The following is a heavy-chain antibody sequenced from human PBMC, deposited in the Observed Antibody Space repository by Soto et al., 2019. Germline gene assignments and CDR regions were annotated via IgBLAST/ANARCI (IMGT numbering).Heavy chain of an antibody. CDR1: GFTFSSYW. J-gene: IGHJ6*02. D-gene: IGHD3-10*01. CDR2: IKQDGSEK. Sequence: PGGSLRLSCAASGFTFSSYWMSWVRQAPGKGLEWVANIKQDGSEKYYVDSVKGRFTISRDNAKNSLYLQMNSLRAEDTAVYYCARGCGELLFRGPYYGMDVWGQGTTVTVSS. CDR3: ARGCGELLFRGPYYGMDV. V-gene: IGHV3-7*01.